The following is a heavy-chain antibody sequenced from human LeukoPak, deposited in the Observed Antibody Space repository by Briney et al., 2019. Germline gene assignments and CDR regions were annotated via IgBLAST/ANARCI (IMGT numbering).Heavy chain of an antibody. CDR3: ARDLRAELSHLSESDY. CDR1: GYTFTSYG. V-gene: IGHV1-18*01. CDR2: ISAYNGNT. J-gene: IGHJ4*02. D-gene: IGHD2/OR15-2a*01. Sequence: ASVKVSCKASGYTFTSYGISWVRQAPGQGHEWMGWISAYNGNTNYAQKLQGRVTMTTDTSTSTAYMELRSLRSDDTAVYYCARDLRAELSHLSESDYWGQGTLVTVSS.